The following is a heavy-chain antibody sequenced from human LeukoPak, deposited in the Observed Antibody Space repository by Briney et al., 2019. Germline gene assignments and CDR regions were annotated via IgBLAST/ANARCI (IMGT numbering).Heavy chain of an antibody. V-gene: IGHV3-23*01. J-gene: IGHJ4*02. CDR2: ISASGGST. CDR1: GFTFSSYA. D-gene: IGHD5-12*01. Sequence: PGGSLRLSXAASGFTFSSYAMSWVRQAPGKGLEWVSSISASGGSTYYADSVKGRFTISRDNSKNTLYLQMNSLRAEDTAVYYCANSGYTSSHGGNDYWGQGTLVTVSS. CDR3: ANSGYTSSHGGNDY.